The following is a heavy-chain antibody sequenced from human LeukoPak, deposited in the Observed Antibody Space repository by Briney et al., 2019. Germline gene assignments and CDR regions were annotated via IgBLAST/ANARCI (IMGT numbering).Heavy chain of an antibody. Sequence: GGSLRLSCAASGFTFSSYWMHWVRQAPGKGLVWVSRINSDGSSTSYADSVKGRFTISRDNAKNTLYLQMNGLRAEDTAVYYCARGLGYCSGGSCVHWFDPWGQGTLVTVSS. CDR1: GFTFSSYW. V-gene: IGHV3-74*01. D-gene: IGHD2-15*01. J-gene: IGHJ5*02. CDR2: INSDGSST. CDR3: ARGLGYCSGGSCVHWFDP.